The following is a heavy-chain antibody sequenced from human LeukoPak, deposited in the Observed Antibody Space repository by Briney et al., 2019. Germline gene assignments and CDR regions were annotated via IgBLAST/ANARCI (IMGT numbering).Heavy chain of an antibody. CDR2: ISAYNGNT. V-gene: IGHV1-18*01. Sequence: RASVKVSCKASGYTFTSYGISWVRQAPGQGREWMGWISAYNGNTNYAQKLQGRVTMTTDTSTSTAYMELRSLRSDDTAVYYCAAAAHYYDSSGYPHPNWFDPWGQGTLVTVSS. J-gene: IGHJ5*02. D-gene: IGHD3-22*01. CDR3: AAAAHYYDSSGYPHPNWFDP. CDR1: GYTFTSYG.